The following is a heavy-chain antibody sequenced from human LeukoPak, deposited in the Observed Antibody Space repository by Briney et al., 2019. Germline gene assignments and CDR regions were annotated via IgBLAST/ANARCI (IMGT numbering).Heavy chain of an antibody. Sequence: SVKVSCRASGGTFSSYAINWVRQAPGQGLEWMGGINPIFGTTNYAQKFQGRVTIITDESTRTAYMELSSLRSEDTAVYYCARDRAVGATVDQDNNNHGMDVWGQGTTVTVSS. CDR2: INPIFGTT. CDR3: ARDRAVGATVDQDNNNHGMDV. CDR1: GGTFSSYA. J-gene: IGHJ6*02. D-gene: IGHD1-26*01. V-gene: IGHV1-69*05.